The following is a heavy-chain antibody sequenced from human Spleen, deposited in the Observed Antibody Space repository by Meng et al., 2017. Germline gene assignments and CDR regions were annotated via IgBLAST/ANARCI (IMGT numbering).Heavy chain of an antibody. CDR1: GFTFSDHH. CDR3: ARLATRTSPEDY. CDR2: TRKKANSYTT. J-gene: IGHJ4*02. V-gene: IGHV3-72*01. D-gene: IGHD1-7*01. Sequence: GESLKISCVASGFTFSDHHMDWVRQAPGKGLEWVGRTRKKANSYTTEYAASVKDRFTISRDDSKNSLYLQMNSLRTEDAAVYYCARLATRTSPEDYWGQGTLVTVSS.